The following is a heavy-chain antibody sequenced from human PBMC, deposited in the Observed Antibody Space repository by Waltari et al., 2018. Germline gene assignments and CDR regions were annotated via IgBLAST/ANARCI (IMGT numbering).Heavy chain of an antibody. CDR3: ATRYGSSSMDY. Sequence: EVQLVESGGGVVQTGGSLRLSCAASGFTFRTYEMNWVRQAPGKGLEWIASISSRLNTIYYADSVKGRFTISRDNAKNSLHLQMNSLRAEDTAVYYCATRYGSSSMDYWG. J-gene: IGHJ4*01. CDR1: GFTFRTYE. V-gene: IGHV3-48*03. CDR2: ISSRLNTI. D-gene: IGHD6-6*01.